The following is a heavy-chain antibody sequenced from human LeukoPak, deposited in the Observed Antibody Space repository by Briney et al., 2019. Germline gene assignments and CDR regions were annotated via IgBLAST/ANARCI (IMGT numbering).Heavy chain of an antibody. V-gene: IGHV3-33*01. Sequence: GGSLRLSCAASGFTFSSYAMHWVRQAPGKGLEWVAVIWYDGSNNNYADSVKGRFIISRDNSKNTLYLQMNSLRAEDTAVYYCARDLGELHNWFDPWGQGTLVTVSS. CDR3: ARDLGELHNWFDP. CDR1: GFTFSSYA. CDR2: IWYDGSNN. D-gene: IGHD3-16*01. J-gene: IGHJ5*02.